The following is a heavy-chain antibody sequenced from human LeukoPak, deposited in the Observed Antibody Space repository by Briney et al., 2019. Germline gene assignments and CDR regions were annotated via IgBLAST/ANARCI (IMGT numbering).Heavy chain of an antibody. CDR2: IYTSGST. D-gene: IGHD3-22*01. CDR1: GGSISSGSYY. Sequence: SQTLSLTCTVSGGSISSGSYYWSWIRQPAGKGLEWIGRIYTSGSTNYNPSLRSRVTISVDKSKNQFSLKLSSVTAADTAVYYCARVETKLYYYDSSGYWWYFDLWGRGTLVTVSS. V-gene: IGHV4-61*02. CDR3: ARVETKLYYYDSSGYWWYFDL. J-gene: IGHJ2*01.